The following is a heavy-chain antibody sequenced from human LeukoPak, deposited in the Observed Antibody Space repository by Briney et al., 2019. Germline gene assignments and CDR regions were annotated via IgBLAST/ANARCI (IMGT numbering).Heavy chain of an antibody. J-gene: IGHJ4*02. CDR2: ISYDGSNK. Sequence: QPGGSLRLSCAASGFTVSSNYMSWVRQAPGKGLEWVAVISYDGSNKYYADSVKGRFTISRDNSKNTLYLQMNSLRAEDTAVYYCARDNRATFDYWGQGTLVTVSS. CDR3: ARDNRATFDY. CDR1: GFTVSSNY. V-gene: IGHV3-30-3*01.